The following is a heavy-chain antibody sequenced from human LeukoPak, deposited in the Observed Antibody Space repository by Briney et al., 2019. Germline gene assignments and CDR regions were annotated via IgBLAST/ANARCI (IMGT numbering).Heavy chain of an antibody. CDR3: ARGGEYYDILTGYYYDAFDI. D-gene: IGHD3-9*01. Sequence: ASVKVSCKASGYTFTGYYMHWVRQAPGQGLEWMGWINPNSGGTNYAQKFQGRVTMTRDTSISTAYMELSRLRSDDTAVYYCARGGEYYDILTGYYYDAFDIWGQGTMVTVSS. J-gene: IGHJ3*02. CDR2: INPNSGGT. V-gene: IGHV1-2*02. CDR1: GYTFTGYY.